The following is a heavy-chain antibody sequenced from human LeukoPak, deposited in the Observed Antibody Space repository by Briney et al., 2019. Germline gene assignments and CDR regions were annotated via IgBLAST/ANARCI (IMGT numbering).Heavy chain of an antibody. D-gene: IGHD2-15*01. CDR3: ARAPVTSCRGAFCSPFDL. J-gene: IGHJ4*02. CDR1: GFPLSSYA. V-gene: IGHV3-23*01. CDR2: TSSSDDGT. Sequence: PGGSLRLSCAASGFPLSSYAMSWVRQVPGKGLEWVSATSSSDDGTYHADSVRGRFTIYRDNFRNTLYLQMNRLRVEDAALYYCARAPVTSCRGAFCSPFDLWGQGVLVTVSS.